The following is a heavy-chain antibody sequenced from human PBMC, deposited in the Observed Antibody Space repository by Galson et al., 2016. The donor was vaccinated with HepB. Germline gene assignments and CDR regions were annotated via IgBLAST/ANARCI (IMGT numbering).Heavy chain of an antibody. CDR2: IKSDGRST. CDR1: GFTFSDYW. J-gene: IGHJ4*02. V-gene: IGHV3-74*03. CDR3: ARTRGGYSPGDY. Sequence: SLRLSCAASGFTFSDYWMHWIRQVPGKGLVWVSRIKSDGRSTTYVDSVKGRFTISRDNAKNPVYLEMHSLRDEDTAVYYCARTRGGYSPGDYWGQGTLVTVSS. D-gene: IGHD3-10*01.